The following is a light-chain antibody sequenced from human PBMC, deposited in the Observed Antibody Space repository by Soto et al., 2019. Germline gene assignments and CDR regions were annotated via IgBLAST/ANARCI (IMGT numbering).Light chain of an antibody. Sequence: EIVLRQSPGTLSLYPGERATLSCRAIQSVSSSYLAWYQQKPGQAPRLLIYDASNRATGIPARFSGGGSGTDFTLTIDNLEPEDFAIYYCQQRSSWPPITFGQGTRLEIK. J-gene: IGKJ5*01. CDR2: DAS. V-gene: IGKV3D-20*02. CDR3: QQRSSWPPIT. CDR1: QSVSSSY.